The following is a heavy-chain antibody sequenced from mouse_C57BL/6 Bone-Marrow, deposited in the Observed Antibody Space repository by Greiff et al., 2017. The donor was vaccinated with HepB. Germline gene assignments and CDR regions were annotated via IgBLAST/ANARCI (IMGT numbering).Heavy chain of an antibody. J-gene: IGHJ4*01. CDR3: ARGDGGYLYAMDY. CDR2: IYPGSGST. D-gene: IGHD2-3*01. V-gene: IGHV1-66*01. CDR1: GYSFPSYY. Sequence: QVQLQQSGPELVKPGASVKISCKASGYSFPSYYIHWVKQRPGQGLEWIGWIYPGSGSTKSNEKFKGKATLTADTSSSTAYMQLSSLTSEDSAVYYCARGDGGYLYAMDYWGQGTSVTVAS.